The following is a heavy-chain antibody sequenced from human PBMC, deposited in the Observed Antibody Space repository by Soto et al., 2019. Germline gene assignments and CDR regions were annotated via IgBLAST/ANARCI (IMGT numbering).Heavy chain of an antibody. V-gene: IGHV1-18*04. J-gene: IGHJ5*02. Sequence: ASVKVSCKASGYTFTSYYMHWVRQAPGQGLEWMGWINPNDGTTNYAQKPQGRVTMTTDTSTSTAYMELRSLRSDDTAVYYCARDRYYYDSSGYYLNWFDPWGQGTLVTVSS. D-gene: IGHD3-22*01. CDR3: ARDRYYYDSSGYYLNWFDP. CDR2: INPNDGTT. CDR1: GYTFTSYY.